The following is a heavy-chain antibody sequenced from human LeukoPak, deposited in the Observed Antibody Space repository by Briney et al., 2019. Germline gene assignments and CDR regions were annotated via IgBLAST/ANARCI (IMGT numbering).Heavy chain of an antibody. Sequence: PGGSLRLSCAASGFTFSSYGMHWVRQAPGKGLEWVAVISYDGSNKYYADSVKGRFTISRDNSKNTLYLQMNSLRAEDTAVYYCAKDHGYGEYYYYGMDVWGQGTTVTVSS. D-gene: IGHD5-18*01. CDR3: AKDHGYGEYYYYGMDV. J-gene: IGHJ6*02. CDR2: ISYDGSNK. CDR1: GFTFSSYG. V-gene: IGHV3-30*18.